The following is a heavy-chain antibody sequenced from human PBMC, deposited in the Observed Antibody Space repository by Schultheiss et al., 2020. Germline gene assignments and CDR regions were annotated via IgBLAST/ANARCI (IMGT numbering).Heavy chain of an antibody. CDR2: IYYSGST. D-gene: IGHD5-18*01. CDR3: ARGGWYSYGEYYYGMDV. Sequence: SETLSLTCTVSGGSISSYYWSWIRQPPGKGLEWIGYIYYSGSTNYNPSLKSRVTISVDTSKNQFSLKLSSVTAADTGVYFCARGGWYSYGEYYYGMDVWGQGTTVTVSS. V-gene: IGHV4-59*01. J-gene: IGHJ6*02. CDR1: GGSISSYY.